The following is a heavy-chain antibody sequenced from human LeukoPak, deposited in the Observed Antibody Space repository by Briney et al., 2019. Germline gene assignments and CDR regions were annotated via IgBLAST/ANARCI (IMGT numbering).Heavy chain of an antibody. CDR2: SSSGGST. CDR3: AKELNILTGYYHDY. J-gene: IGHJ4*02. V-gene: IGHV3-23*01. CDR1: QFTFTNYV. D-gene: IGHD3-9*01. Sequence: GGSLRLSCAASQFTFTNYVITWVRQAPGKGLEWISSSGGSTYYADSVKGRFTISRDNSKNTLYLQMNSLRAEDTAIYYWAKELNILTGYYHDYWGQGTLPTLSS.